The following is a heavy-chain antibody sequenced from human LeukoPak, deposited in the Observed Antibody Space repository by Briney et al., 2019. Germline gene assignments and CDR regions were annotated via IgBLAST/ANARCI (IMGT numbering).Heavy chain of an antibody. D-gene: IGHD3-16*01. V-gene: IGHV1-69*04. CDR3: ARDLTFEGAPSGMDV. CDR1: GGTFSSYA. CDR2: IIPILGIA. Sequence: ASVKVSCKASGGTFSSYAISWVRQAPGQGLEWMGRIIPILGIANYAQKFQGRVTITADKSTSTAYMELSSLRSEDTAVYYCARDLTFEGAPSGMDVWGQGTTVTVSS. J-gene: IGHJ6*02.